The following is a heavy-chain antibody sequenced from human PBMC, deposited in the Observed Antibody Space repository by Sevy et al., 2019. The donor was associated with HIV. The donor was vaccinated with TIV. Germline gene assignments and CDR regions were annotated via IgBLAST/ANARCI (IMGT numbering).Heavy chain of an antibody. CDR1: GGSISGNF. Sequence: SETLSLTCSVSGGSISGNFWTWIRQPPGKGLEWIGYIYYSGSTNSNPSLKSRVSISLDTSKNQFSLRLNSVTAADTAVHYCASGSGSYYYAFHIWGQGTMVTVSS. V-gene: IGHV4-59*01. CDR3: ASGSGSYYYAFHI. J-gene: IGHJ3*02. D-gene: IGHD1-26*01. CDR2: IYYSGST.